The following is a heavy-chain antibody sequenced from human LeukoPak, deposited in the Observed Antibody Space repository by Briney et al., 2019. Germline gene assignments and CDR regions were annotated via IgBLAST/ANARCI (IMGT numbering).Heavy chain of an antibody. CDR3: ARVLAIFGLDTTDFYMDV. Sequence: SETLSLTCAVSGASISSHYWSWIRQPPGQGLEWIGYTSGSISDNPSLKSRVAVSVDPSQNQVSLSLTSVTAADTAVYYCARVLAIFGLDTTDFYMDVWGKGTTVTVSS. J-gene: IGHJ6*03. CDR1: GASISSHY. V-gene: IGHV4-59*11. CDR2: TSGSI. D-gene: IGHD3/OR15-3a*01.